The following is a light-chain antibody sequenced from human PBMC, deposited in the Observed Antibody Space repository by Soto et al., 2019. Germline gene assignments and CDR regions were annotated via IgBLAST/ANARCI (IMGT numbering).Light chain of an antibody. CDR3: QQSYTTPT. J-gene: IGKJ5*01. V-gene: IGKV1-39*01. Sequence: DIQMTQSPSSLSASVGDRVTITCRASQNIFSYLNWYQQKPGKAPNLLIYAASNLQSGVPSRFSGSGSGTDFTLTISSLQREDFATYHCQQSYTTPTFGQGTRLEIK. CDR1: QNIFSY. CDR2: AAS.